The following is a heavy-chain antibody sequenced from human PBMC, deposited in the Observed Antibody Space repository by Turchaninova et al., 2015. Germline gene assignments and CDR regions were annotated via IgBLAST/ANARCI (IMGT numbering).Heavy chain of an antibody. CDR1: GFSLSNRGVG. J-gene: IGHJ4*02. CDR3: ANVVGENWGREVYFDY. V-gene: IGHV2-5*02. CDR2: TYWDDHK. Sequence: QITLKESGPTLVKPTQTLTLTCTFSGFSLSNRGVGVGWIRQPPGKALEWLIVTYWDDHKRYRPSLKRRLTTTKNTPKNQVGLTMTNMDPVDTATYYCANVVGENWGREVYFDYWGQGTLVTVSS. D-gene: IGHD2-15*01.